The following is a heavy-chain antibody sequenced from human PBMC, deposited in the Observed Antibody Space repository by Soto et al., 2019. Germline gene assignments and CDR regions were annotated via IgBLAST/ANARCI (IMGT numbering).Heavy chain of an antibody. CDR3: AKANQLRFLEWLPSCFDS. D-gene: IGHD3-3*01. CDR1: GFTFDDYA. CDR2: ISWDSGRI. J-gene: IGHJ4*02. V-gene: IGHV3-9*01. Sequence: EVQLVESGGALVQPGRSLRLSCAASGFTFDDYAMHWVRQPPGKGLEWVSGISWDSGRIGYADSVKGRFTISRDNAKNSLYLQLSSLRAEDTAFYYCAKANQLRFLEWLPSCFDSWGQGTLVTVSS.